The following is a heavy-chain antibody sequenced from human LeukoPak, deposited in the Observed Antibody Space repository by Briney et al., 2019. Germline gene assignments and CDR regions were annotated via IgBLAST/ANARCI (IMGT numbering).Heavy chain of an antibody. V-gene: IGHV4-59*01. CDR3: ARDRAAGTLDF. CDR1: RGSIIGYY. J-gene: IGHJ4*02. D-gene: IGHD6-13*01. Sequence: PSETLSLTCMVSRGSIIGYYWAWIRQPPGKGLEWIDYIQYSGTTEYNPSLPSRATISVDTAKDQFSLNLRSVTAADKAVYYCARDRAAGTLDFWGQGSLVTVSS. CDR2: IQYSGTT.